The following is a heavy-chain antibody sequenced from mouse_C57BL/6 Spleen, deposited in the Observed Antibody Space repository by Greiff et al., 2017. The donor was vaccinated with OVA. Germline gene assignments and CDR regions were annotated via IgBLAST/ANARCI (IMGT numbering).Heavy chain of an antibody. CDR3: ARSATVPRYWYFDV. J-gene: IGHJ1*03. CDR1: GYAFTNYL. D-gene: IGHD1-1*01. V-gene: IGHV1-54*01. CDR2: INPGSGGT. Sequence: VKLQQSGAELVRPGTSVKVSCKASGYAFTNYLIEWVKQRPGQGLEWIGVINPGSGGTNYNEKFKGKATLTADKSSSTAYMQLSSLTSEDSAVYFCARSATVPRYWYFDVWGTGTTVTVSS.